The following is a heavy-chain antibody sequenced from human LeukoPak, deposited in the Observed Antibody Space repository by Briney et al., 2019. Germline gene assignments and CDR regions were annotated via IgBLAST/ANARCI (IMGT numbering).Heavy chain of an antibody. D-gene: IGHD3-22*01. CDR2: INHSGST. J-gene: IGHJ4*02. Sequence: SETLSLTCAVYGGSFSGYYWSWIRQPPGKGLEWIGEINHSGSTNYNPSLKSRVTISVDTSKNQFSLKLSSVTAADTAVYYCARASQAPPYYYDSSGLIDYWGQGTLVTVSS. CDR1: GGSFSGYY. V-gene: IGHV4-34*01. CDR3: ARASQAPPYYYDSSGLIDY.